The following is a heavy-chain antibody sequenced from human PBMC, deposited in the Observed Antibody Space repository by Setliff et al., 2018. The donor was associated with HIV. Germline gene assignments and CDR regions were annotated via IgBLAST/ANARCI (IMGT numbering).Heavy chain of an antibody. CDR1: GGSISSHY. Sequence: SETLSLTCTVSGGSISSHYWSWIRQPPGKGLEWIGSVYYSGSTYYNPSLKSRVTISVDTSKNQFSLKLSSVTAADTAVYYCATYSSSWPDYWGQGTLVTVSS. CDR2: VYYSGST. J-gene: IGHJ4*02. CDR3: ATYSSSWPDY. D-gene: IGHD6-13*01. V-gene: IGHV4-59*05.